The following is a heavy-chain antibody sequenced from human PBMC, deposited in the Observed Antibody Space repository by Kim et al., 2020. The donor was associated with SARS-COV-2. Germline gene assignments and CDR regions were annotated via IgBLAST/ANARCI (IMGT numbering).Heavy chain of an antibody. V-gene: IGHV3-33*08. Sequence: GGSLRLSCAASGFTFSSYGMHWVRQAPGKGLEWVAVIWYDGSNKYYADSVKGRFTISRDNSKNTLYLQMNSLRAEDTAVYYCARDSRYGDYEAPGHWGQGTLVTVSS. CDR2: IWYDGSNK. D-gene: IGHD4-17*01. CDR1: GFTFSSYG. J-gene: IGHJ4*02. CDR3: ARDSRYGDYEAPGH.